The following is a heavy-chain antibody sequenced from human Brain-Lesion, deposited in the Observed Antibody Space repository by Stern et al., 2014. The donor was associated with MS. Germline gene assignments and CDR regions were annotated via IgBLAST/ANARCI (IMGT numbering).Heavy chain of an antibody. J-gene: IGHJ6*02. CDR2: IGRSGDSI. D-gene: IGHD3-10*01. V-gene: IGHV3-11*01. Sequence: QLQLGHSGGGLVKPGGSLRLSCAASGFIFSDYYMSWIRQAPGKGLEWVSYIGRSGDSIYYADSGKGRFTISRDNAKNSLYLQMNSLRAEDTAVYYCARGPRRYYGSESPNTYYYGMDVWGQGTTVTVSS. CDR1: GFIFSDYY. CDR3: ARGPRRYYGSESPNTYYYGMDV.